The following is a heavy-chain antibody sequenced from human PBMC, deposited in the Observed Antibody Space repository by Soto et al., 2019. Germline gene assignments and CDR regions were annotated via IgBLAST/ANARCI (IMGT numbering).Heavy chain of an antibody. J-gene: IGHJ4*02. CDR3: ARVSFLGGSDY. D-gene: IGHD6-25*01. CDR2: ISSSSSYI. CDR1: GFTFSSYS. Sequence: EVQLVESGGGLVKPGGSLRLSCAAAGFTFSSYSMNWVRQAPGKGLEWVSSISSSSSYIYYADSVKGRFTISRDNAKNSLYLLMNSLRAEDTAVYYCARVSFLGGSDYWGQGTLVTVSS. V-gene: IGHV3-21*01.